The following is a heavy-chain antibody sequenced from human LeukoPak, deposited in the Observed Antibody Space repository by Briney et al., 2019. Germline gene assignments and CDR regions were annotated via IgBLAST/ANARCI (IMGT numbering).Heavy chain of an antibody. Sequence: SETLSLTCAVYGGSFSGYYWSWVRQPPGKGLEWIGEINHSGSTNYNPSLKSRVTISVYTSKNQFSLKLSSVPGADTAVYYCARAVKLRYFDWLPLYYFDYWGQGTLVTVSS. CDR1: GGSFSGYY. CDR3: ARAVKLRYFDWLPLYYFDY. CDR2: INHSGST. D-gene: IGHD3-9*01. J-gene: IGHJ4*02. V-gene: IGHV4-34*01.